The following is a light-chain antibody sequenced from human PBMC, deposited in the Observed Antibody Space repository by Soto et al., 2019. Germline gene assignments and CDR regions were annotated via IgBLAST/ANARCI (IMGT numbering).Light chain of an antibody. CDR1: QRISNY. V-gene: IGKV1-5*01. Sequence: IQRTQPPPNLYASLGYRVPIACPASQRISNYVAWYQQKPGKAPKLLIYDASSLERGVPTRVSGSGSGTEFTLTSSRLKPDEFATYYCQQSYNTPLTVGGGTKVDIK. J-gene: IGKJ4*01. CDR2: DAS. CDR3: QQSYNTPLT.